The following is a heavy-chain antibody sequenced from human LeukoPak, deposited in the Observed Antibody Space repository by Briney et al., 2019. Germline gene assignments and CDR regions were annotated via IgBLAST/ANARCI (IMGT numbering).Heavy chain of an antibody. D-gene: IGHD1-26*01. Sequence: SETLSLTCTVSGGSISSYYWSWIRQPPGKGLEWIGYIYYSGSTNYNPSLKSRVTISVDTSKNQFSLKLSSVTAADTAVYYCARYSGSYRYYYYYYYMDVWGKGTTVTVSS. CDR1: GGSISSYY. CDR3: ARYSGSYRYYYYYYYMDV. V-gene: IGHV4-59*01. CDR2: IYYSGST. J-gene: IGHJ6*03.